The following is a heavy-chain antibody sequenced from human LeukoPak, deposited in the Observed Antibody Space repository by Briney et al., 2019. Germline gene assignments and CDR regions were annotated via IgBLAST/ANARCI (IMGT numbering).Heavy chain of an antibody. J-gene: IGHJ3*02. CDR1: GGSMNNFF. CDR3: ARGSEEVSTISEAFDI. D-gene: IGHD5-24*01. V-gene: IGHV4-59*01. Sequence: PSETLSLTCIVSGGSMNNFFWTWIRQTPEKRLEWIGYVYYSGSSKYNHSLERRVTISLDTSKNQFSLRLTSVTAADTAIYYCARGSEEVSTISEAFDIWGQGTAVTVSS. CDR2: VYYSGSS.